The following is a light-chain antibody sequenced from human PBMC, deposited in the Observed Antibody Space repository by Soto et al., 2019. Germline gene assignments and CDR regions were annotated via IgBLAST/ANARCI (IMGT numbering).Light chain of an antibody. Sequence: EIVLTQSPATLSLSPGERATLSCRASQSVSSYLAWYPQKPGQAPRLLIYDASNRATGIPARFSGSGSGTDCTLPISSLEPEDFAIYYCQQRSNWPPVTFGGGTKVEIK. CDR3: QQRSNWPPVT. CDR2: DAS. J-gene: IGKJ4*01. CDR1: QSVSSY. V-gene: IGKV3-11*01.